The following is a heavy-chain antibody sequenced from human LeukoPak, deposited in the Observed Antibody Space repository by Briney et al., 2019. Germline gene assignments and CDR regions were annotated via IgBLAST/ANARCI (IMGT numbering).Heavy chain of an antibody. D-gene: IGHD3-10*01. CDR2: TIPIFGTA. J-gene: IGHJ3*02. V-gene: IGHV1-69*06. CDR1: GGTFSSYA. Sequence: ASVKVSCKAPGGTFSSYAISWVRQAPGQGLEWMGGTIPIFGTANYAQKFQGRVTITADKSTSTAYMELSSLRSEDTAVYYCAGPNRFGKRGAFDIWGQGTMVTVSS. CDR3: AGPNRFGKRGAFDI.